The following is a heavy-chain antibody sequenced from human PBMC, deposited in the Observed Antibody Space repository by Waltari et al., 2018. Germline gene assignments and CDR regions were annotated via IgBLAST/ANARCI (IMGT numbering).Heavy chain of an antibody. Sequence: EVQLLESGGGLVQPGGSLRLSCAASGFTFSSNAMSWGRRAPGKGVEWVSAISGSGGSTYYADSVKGRFTISRDNSKNTLYLQMNSLRAEDTAVYYCAKNRGGDPRPFDYWGQGTLVTVSS. CDR1: GFTFSSNA. J-gene: IGHJ4*02. V-gene: IGHV3-23*01. D-gene: IGHD2-21*01. CDR3: AKNRGGDPRPFDY. CDR2: ISGSGGST.